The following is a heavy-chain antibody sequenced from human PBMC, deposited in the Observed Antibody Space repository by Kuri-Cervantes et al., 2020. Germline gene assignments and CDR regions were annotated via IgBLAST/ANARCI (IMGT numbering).Heavy chain of an antibody. J-gene: IGHJ4*02. CDR2: IIPIFGTA. Sequence: SVKVSCKASGGTFSSYAISWVRQAPGQGLEWMGGIIPIFGTANYAQKFQGRVTITRDTSASTAYMELSSLRSEDTAVYYCAREGDNYGYGESDYWGQGTQVTVSS. CDR3: AREGDNYGYGESDY. V-gene: IGHV1-69*05. D-gene: IGHD5-18*01. CDR1: GGTFSSYA.